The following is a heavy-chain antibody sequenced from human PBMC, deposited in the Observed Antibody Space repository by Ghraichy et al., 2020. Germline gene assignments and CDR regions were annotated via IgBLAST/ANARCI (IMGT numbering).Heavy chain of an antibody. V-gene: IGHV3-49*03. CDR2: IRSKAYGGTT. CDR3: TRDRSRDGLWLPGGDY. Sequence: GGSPRLSCTASGFTFGDYAMSWFRQAPGKGLEWVGFIRSKAYGGTTEYAASVKGRFTISRDDSKSIAYLQMNSLKTEDTAVYYCTRDRSRDGLWLPGGDYWGQGTLVTVSS. CDR1: GFTFGDYA. J-gene: IGHJ4*02. D-gene: IGHD5-18*01.